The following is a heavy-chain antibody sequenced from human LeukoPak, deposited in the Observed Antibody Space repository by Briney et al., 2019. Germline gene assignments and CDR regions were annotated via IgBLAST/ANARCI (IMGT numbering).Heavy chain of an antibody. CDR2: IYTSGST. D-gene: IGHD5-12*01. J-gene: IGHJ4*02. CDR1: GGSISSGSYY. V-gene: IGHV4-61*02. Sequence: SETLSLTCTVSGGSISSGSYYGSWIRQPAGKGLEWIGRIYTSGSTNYNPSRKSRVTISVDTSKNQFSLKLRSVTAAETAVYYCARALRRDIVATTTRPYSSSWLFDYWGQGTLVTVSS. CDR3: ARALRRDIVATTTRPYSSSWLFDY.